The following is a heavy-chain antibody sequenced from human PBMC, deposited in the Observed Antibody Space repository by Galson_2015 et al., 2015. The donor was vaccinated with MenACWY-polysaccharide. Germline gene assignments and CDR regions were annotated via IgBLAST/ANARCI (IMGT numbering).Heavy chain of an antibody. J-gene: IGHJ5*02. CDR3: TKAGAKYCSGSDCYFNWFDP. Sequence: SLRLSCAASGFSFNTYWMHWVRHAPGKGLVWVSRINADGSATGYADSVRGRFTISRDNAKNTLYLEMNSLRAEDTAVYYCTKAGAKYCSGSDCYFNWFDPWGPGTLVTVSS. CDR1: GFSFNTYW. D-gene: IGHD2-21*02. V-gene: IGHV3-74*01. CDR2: INADGSAT.